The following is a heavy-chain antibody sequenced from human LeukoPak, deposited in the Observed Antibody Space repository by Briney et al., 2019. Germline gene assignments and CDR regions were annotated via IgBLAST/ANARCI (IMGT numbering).Heavy chain of an antibody. CDR2: IYTSGST. CDR3: ARAVPVVIPFGT. CDR1: GGSISSGSYY. Sequence: PSQTLSLTCTVSGGSISSGSYYWSWIRQPAGKGLEWIGRIYTSGSTNYNPSLKSRVTISVDTSKNQFSLKLSSVTAADTAVYYCARAVPVVIPFGTWGQGTMVTVSS. D-gene: IGHD3-22*01. V-gene: IGHV4-61*02. J-gene: IGHJ3*02.